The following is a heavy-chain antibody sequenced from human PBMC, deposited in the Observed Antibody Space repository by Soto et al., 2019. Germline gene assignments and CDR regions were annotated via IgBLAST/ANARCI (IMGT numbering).Heavy chain of an antibody. Sequence: QITLKESGPTLVKPTQTLTLTCSCSGFSLTEIGGGVGWIRQPPGKGLEFLALVFWDDDKRYQPSLRTRLTITQDSSKTQVVLTMATMVPVDTATYYCARNFRGWGSYTGDRFDSWGQGTLVLVSS. J-gene: IGHJ5*01. CDR2: VFWDDDK. CDR1: GFSLTEIGGG. V-gene: IGHV2-5*02. CDR3: ARNFRGWGSYTGDRFDS. D-gene: IGHD3-16*01.